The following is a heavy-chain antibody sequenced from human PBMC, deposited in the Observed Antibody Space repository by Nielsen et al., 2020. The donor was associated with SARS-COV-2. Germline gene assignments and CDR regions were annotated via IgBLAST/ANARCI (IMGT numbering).Heavy chain of an antibody. D-gene: IGHD2-8*01. CDR3: ARDRKYCTNGVCPGWFDP. CDR2: ISSSSSYI. J-gene: IGHJ5*02. Sequence: VRQAPGKGLEWVSSISSSSSYIYYADSVKGRFTISRDNAKNSLYLQMNSLRAEDTAVYYCARDRKYCTNGVCPGWFDPWGQGTLVTVSS. V-gene: IGHV3-21*04.